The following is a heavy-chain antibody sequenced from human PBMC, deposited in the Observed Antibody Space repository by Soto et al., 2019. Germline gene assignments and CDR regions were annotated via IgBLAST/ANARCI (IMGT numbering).Heavy chain of an antibody. V-gene: IGHV4-34*01. CDR2: INHSGST. Sequence: QVQLQQWGAGLLKPSETLSLTCAVYGGSFSGYYWSWIRQPPGKGLEWIGEINHSGSTNYNPSLKSRVTISVDTSKNQFSLKLSSVTAADTAVYYCARLIWFGELTPDYWGQGTLVTVSS. CDR3: ARLIWFGELTPDY. CDR1: GGSFSGYY. D-gene: IGHD3-10*01. J-gene: IGHJ4*02.